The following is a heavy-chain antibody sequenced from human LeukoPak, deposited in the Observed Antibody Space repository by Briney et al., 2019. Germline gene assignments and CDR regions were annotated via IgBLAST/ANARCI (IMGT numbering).Heavy chain of an antibody. J-gene: IGHJ4*02. D-gene: IGHD4-17*01. CDR3: ARQMNTVTADY. V-gene: IGHV4-39*01. Sequence: SETLSLTCTVSGGSISSSSYFWGWIRQPPGKGLEWIGSIFYCGSTYYNPSLNSRVTISIDTSKNQFSLRLSSVTAADTAVYYCARQMNTVTADYWGQGTLVTVSS. CDR2: IFYCGST. CDR1: GGSISSSSYF.